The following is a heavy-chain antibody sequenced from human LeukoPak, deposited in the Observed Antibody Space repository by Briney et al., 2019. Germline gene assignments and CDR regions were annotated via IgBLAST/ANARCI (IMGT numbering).Heavy chain of an antibody. J-gene: IGHJ4*02. D-gene: IGHD3-10*01. Sequence: GGSLRLSCAASGFTFSSYGMHWVRQAPGKGLEWVAFIRYDGSNKYYADSVKGRFTISRDNSKNTLYLQMNSLRAEDTAVYYCAKDSIYYYGSGSYFDYWGQGTPVTVSS. CDR1: GFTFSSYG. CDR2: IRYDGSNK. V-gene: IGHV3-30*02. CDR3: AKDSIYYYGSGSYFDY.